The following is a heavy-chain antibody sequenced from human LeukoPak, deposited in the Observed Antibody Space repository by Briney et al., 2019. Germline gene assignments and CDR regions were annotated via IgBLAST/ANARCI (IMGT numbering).Heavy chain of an antibody. Sequence: SETLSLTCTVPGASTVGDYWTWIRHPPGRGRQYIGYIYHTGATNYNPSLKSRVTMSVDTSKNQFSPKLNSVTAADTAVYFCAKYGKSGWSIDNWGQGTLVTVSS. J-gene: IGHJ4*02. CDR2: IYHTGAT. CDR1: GASTVGDY. V-gene: IGHV4-59*08. D-gene: IGHD6-19*01. CDR3: AKYGKSGWSIDN.